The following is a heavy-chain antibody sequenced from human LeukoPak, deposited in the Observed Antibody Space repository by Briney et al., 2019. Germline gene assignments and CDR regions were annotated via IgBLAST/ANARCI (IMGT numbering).Heavy chain of an antibody. V-gene: IGHV4-4*07. CDR2: IYTSGST. D-gene: IGHD1-26*01. J-gene: IGHJ4*02. CDR3: ARVHQYSGSYYHFDY. CDR1: GGSISSYY. Sequence: SETLSLTCTVSGGSISSYYWSWIRQPAGKGLEWIGRIYTSGSTNYNPSLKSRVTISLDTSKNQFSLRLSSVTAADTAVYYCARVHQYSGSYYHFDYWGQGTLVTVSS.